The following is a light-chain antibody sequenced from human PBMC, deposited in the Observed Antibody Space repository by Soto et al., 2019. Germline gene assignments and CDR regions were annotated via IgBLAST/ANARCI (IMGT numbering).Light chain of an antibody. J-gene: IGKJ1*01. CDR3: LQDINYPWT. V-gene: IGKV3D-15*01. Sequence: EIVMTQSPATLSMSPGERATLSCRASQSVRSNLAWYQQKPGQAPRLLIYGASSRATGIPDRFSGSGSGTDFTLTISRLEPEDSATYYCLQDINYPWTCGQGTKVDI. CDR2: GAS. CDR1: QSVRSN.